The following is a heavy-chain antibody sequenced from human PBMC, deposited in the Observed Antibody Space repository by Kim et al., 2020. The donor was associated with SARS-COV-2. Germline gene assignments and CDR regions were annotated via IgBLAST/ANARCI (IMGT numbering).Heavy chain of an antibody. J-gene: IGHJ4*02. CDR2: INAGNGNT. Sequence: ASVKVSCKASGYTFTSYAMHWVRQAPGQRLEWMGWINAGNGNTKYSQKFQGRVTITRDTSASTAYMELSSLRSEDTAVYYCARDRMNCGGDCYPVDYFDYWGQGTLVTVSS. V-gene: IGHV1-3*01. CDR1: GYTFTSYA. D-gene: IGHD2-21*02. CDR3: ARDRMNCGGDCYPVDYFDY.